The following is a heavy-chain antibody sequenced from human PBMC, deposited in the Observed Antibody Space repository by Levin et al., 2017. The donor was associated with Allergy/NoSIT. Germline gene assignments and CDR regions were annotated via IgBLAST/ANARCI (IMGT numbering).Heavy chain of an antibody. J-gene: IGHJ3*02. CDR1: GFTFSSYA. Sequence: PGGSLRLSCAASGFTFSSYAMSWVRQAPGKGLEWVSAISGSGGSTYYADSVKGRFTISRDNSKNTLYLQMNSLRAEDTAVYYCAKASYSSGWYSPDAFDIWGQGTMVTVSS. V-gene: IGHV3-23*01. D-gene: IGHD6-19*01. CDR3: AKASYSSGWYSPDAFDI. CDR2: ISGSGGST.